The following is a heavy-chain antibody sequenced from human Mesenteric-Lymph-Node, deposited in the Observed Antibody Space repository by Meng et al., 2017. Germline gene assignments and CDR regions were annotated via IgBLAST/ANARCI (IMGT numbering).Heavy chain of an antibody. CDR3: ARDQSIAAAGPPEDAFDI. CDR1: GFTFSTFW. V-gene: IGHV3-7*01. CDR2: IKQDGSEK. D-gene: IGHD6-13*01. J-gene: IGHJ3*02. Sequence: GGSLRLSCAASGFTFSTFWMSWVRQAPEKGLEWVASIKQDGSEKYYVDSVKGRFTISRDNAKNSLYLQMNSLRAEDTAVYYCARDQSIAAAGPPEDAFDIWGQGTMVTVSS.